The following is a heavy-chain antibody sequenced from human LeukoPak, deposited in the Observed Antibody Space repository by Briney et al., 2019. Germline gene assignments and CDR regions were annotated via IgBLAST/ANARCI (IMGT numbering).Heavy chain of an antibody. CDR1: GYTFTSYY. CDR3: ARDFEKARYSSSWYSDY. CDR2: INPSGGST. D-gene: IGHD6-13*01. Sequence: ASVKVSCKASGYTFTSYYMHWVRQAPGQGLEWMGIINPSGGSTSYAQKFQGRVTMTRDTSTSTVYMELSSLRSEDTAVYYCARDFEKARYSSSWYSDYWSQGTLVTVSS. J-gene: IGHJ4*02. V-gene: IGHV1-46*01.